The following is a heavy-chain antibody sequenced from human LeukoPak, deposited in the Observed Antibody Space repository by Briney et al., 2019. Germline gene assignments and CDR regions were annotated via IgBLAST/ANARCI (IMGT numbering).Heavy chain of an antibody. Sequence: LSETLSLTCAVSGGSLSGFFWSWIRKTPGKGLEWIGEVSQSGATNYKPSLKSRVTISVDTSKNQLSLILTSVTAADTALYYCVRGGRNKYTSGDFAYWGQGTLVTVSS. CDR1: GGSLSGFF. D-gene: IGHD3-3*01. CDR2: VSQSGAT. V-gene: IGHV4-34*01. J-gene: IGHJ4*02. CDR3: VRGGRNKYTSGDFAY.